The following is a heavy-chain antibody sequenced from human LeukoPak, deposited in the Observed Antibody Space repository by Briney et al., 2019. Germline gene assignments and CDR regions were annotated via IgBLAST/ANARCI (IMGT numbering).Heavy chain of an antibody. CDR2: IWYDGSNK. J-gene: IGHJ6*02. CDR3: ARGVRIAARLTDDYYYYGMDV. V-gene: IGHV3-33*01. Sequence: GGSLRLSCAASGFTFSSYGMHWVRQAPGKGLEWVAVIWYDGSNKYYADSVKGRFTISRDNSKNTLYLQMNSLRAEDTAVYYCARGVRIAARLTDDYYYYGMDVWGQGTTVTVSS. CDR1: GFTFSSYG. D-gene: IGHD6-6*01.